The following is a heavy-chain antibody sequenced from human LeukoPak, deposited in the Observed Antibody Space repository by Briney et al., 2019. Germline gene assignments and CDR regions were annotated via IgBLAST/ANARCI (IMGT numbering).Heavy chain of an antibody. J-gene: IGHJ4*02. CDR3: ARTRRQTTVTPHEYYFDY. Sequence: SETLSLTCTVPGGSISSYYWSWIRQPPGKGLEWIGSIYYSGSTTYTPSLKSRITISVDTSNNQFSLRLTSVTAADTAVYYCARTRRQTTVTPHEYYFDYWGQGTLVTVSS. D-gene: IGHD4-17*01. CDR2: IYYSGST. V-gene: IGHV4-59*01. CDR1: GGSISSYY.